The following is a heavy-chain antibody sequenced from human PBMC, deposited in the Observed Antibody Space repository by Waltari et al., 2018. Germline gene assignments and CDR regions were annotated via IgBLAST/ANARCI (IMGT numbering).Heavy chain of an antibody. CDR1: GYTFTGYY. Sequence: QVQLVQSGAEVKKPGASVKVSCKASGYTFTGYYMHWVAQAPGQGLEWMGWINPNSGGTNYAQKFQGRVTMTRDTSISTAYMELSRLRSDDTAVYYCARYCSGGSCYSGIDYWGQGTLVTVSS. V-gene: IGHV1-2*02. J-gene: IGHJ4*02. CDR3: ARYCSGGSCYSGIDY. D-gene: IGHD2-15*01. CDR2: INPNSGGT.